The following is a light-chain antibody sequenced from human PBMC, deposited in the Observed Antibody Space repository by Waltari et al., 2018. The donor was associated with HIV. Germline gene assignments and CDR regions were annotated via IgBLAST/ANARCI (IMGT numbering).Light chain of an antibody. CDR2: YDS. J-gene: IGLJ1*01. Sequence: SYVLTQPPSVSVAPGQTARITCGGNNIGSKSLHWDQQTPGQAPVLVIYYDSDRPSGIPERFSGSNSGNTATLTISRVEAGDEADYYCQVWDSSSDHPVFGTGTKVTVL. CDR3: QVWDSSSDHPV. V-gene: IGLV3-21*04. CDR1: NIGSKS.